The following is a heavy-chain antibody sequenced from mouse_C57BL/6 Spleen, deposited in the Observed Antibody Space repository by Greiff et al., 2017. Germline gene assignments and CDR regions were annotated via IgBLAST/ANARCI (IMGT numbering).Heavy chain of an antibody. Sequence: VKLQESGAELVRPGASVTLSCKASGYTFTDYEMHWVKQTPVHGLEWIGAIDPETGGTAYNQKFKGKAILTADKSSSTAYMELRSLTSEDSAVYYCTSPLYWGQGTTLTVSS. CDR1: GYTFTDYE. CDR2: IDPETGGT. V-gene: IGHV1-15*01. CDR3: TSPLY. J-gene: IGHJ2*01.